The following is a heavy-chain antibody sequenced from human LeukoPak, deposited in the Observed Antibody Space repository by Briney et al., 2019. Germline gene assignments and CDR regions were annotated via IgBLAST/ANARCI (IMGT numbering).Heavy chain of an antibody. Sequence: ASVKVSCKASGGTVSRYAISWVRQAPGQGLEWMGWINPNSGGTNYAQKFQGRVTMTRDTSISTAYMELSRLRSDDTAVYYCARDPVAGYSSGWYGTSFDYWGQGTLVTVSS. CDR3: ARDPVAGYSSGWYGTSFDY. CDR2: INPNSGGT. J-gene: IGHJ4*02. CDR1: GGTVSRYA. V-gene: IGHV1-2*02. D-gene: IGHD6-19*01.